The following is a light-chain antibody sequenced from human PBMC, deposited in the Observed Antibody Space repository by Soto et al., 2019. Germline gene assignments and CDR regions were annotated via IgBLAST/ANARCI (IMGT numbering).Light chain of an antibody. CDR3: QSYDSSLSEVV. Sequence: QSVLTQPPSVSGAPGQRVTISCIGSSSNIGAGYDVHWYQQLPGTAPKLLIYGNSNRPSGVPDRFSGSKSGTSASLAITGLQAEDEADYYCQSYDSSLSEVVFGGGTKVTVL. J-gene: IGLJ2*01. CDR1: SSNIGAGYD. V-gene: IGLV1-40*01. CDR2: GNS.